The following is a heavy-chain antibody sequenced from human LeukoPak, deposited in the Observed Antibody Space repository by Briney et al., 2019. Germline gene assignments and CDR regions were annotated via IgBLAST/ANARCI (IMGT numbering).Heavy chain of an antibody. CDR3: ARGHCSSTSCLFDY. J-gene: IGHJ4*02. Sequence: SETLSLTCTVSGGSISSYYWSWIRQPPGKGLEWIGYIYYSGSTNYNPSLKSRVTISVDTSKNQFSLKLSSVTAADTAVYYCARGHCSSTSCLFDYWGQRTLATVSS. V-gene: IGHV4-59*01. D-gene: IGHD2-2*01. CDR1: GGSISSYY. CDR2: IYYSGST.